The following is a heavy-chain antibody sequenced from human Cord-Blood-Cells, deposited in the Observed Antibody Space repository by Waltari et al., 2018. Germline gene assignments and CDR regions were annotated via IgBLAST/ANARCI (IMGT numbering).Heavy chain of an antibody. D-gene: IGHD2-15*01. J-gene: IGHJ3*02. CDR1: GGSISSSSYY. V-gene: IGHV4-39*01. Sequence: QLQLQESGPGLVKPSETLSLTRTVSGGSISSSSYYWGWIRQPPGKGRVWIGSSYYSGSTYYQPTLKSRVTISVDASKNQFSLKLSSVTAADTAVYYCARYCSGGSCYDAFDIWGQGTMVTVSS. CDR2: SYYSGST. CDR3: ARYCSGGSCYDAFDI.